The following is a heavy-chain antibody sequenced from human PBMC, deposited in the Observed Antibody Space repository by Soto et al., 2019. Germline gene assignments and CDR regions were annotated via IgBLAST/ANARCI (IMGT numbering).Heavy chain of an antibody. CDR2: IPGSGGHKLHP. D-gene: IGHD2-15*01. V-gene: IGHV3-23*01. CDR1: GFTFTNYA. J-gene: IGHJ6*02. CDR3: AREGWPLLQTGMDV. Sequence: GGSLRLSCAASGFTFTNYAMSWVRLAPGQGLEWVSTIPGSGGHKLHPEYADSVKGRFTISRDNSKDTLYLQMHSLRDEDTAVYYCAREGWPLLQTGMDVWGQGTTVTVSS.